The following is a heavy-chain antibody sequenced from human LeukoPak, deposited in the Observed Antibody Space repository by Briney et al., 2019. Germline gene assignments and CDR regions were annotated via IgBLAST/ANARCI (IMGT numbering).Heavy chain of an antibody. D-gene: IGHD3-9*01. V-gene: IGHV4-34*01. J-gene: IGHJ6*04. Sequence: SETLSLTCAVHGGSFSGYYWSWIRQPPGKGLEWIGEIIHSGSTTYNPSLQSRVTISVATSKDQFSLKLSSVTAADTAVYYCARGPRYFDRYYYYGMDVWGKGTTVTVSS. CDR3: ARGPRYFDRYYYYGMDV. CDR1: GGSFSGYY. CDR2: IIHSGST.